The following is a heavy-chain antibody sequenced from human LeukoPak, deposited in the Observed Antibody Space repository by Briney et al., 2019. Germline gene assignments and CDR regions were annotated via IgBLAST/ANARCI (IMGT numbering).Heavy chain of an antibody. CDR1: GFTFSSYW. CDR3: AGQIWLGELFAHY. V-gene: IGHV3-74*01. D-gene: IGHD3-10*01. CDR2: INSDGSST. Sequence: GGSLRLSCAASGFTFSSYWMHWVRQAPGKGLVWVSRINSDGSSTDYADSVKGRFTISRDNAKNTLYLQMNSLRVEDTAEYYCAGQIWLGELFAHYWGQGTLVTVSS. J-gene: IGHJ4*02.